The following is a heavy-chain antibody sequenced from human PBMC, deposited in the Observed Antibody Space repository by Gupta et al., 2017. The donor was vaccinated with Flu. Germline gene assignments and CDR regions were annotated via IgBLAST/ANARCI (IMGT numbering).Heavy chain of an antibody. Sequence: EVQLLESGGVLVQSGGHLRLSCADSGLTFSDYAMNWVRQAPGKGLEWVSTIGGGGHTTNYADSVMGRFTISRDNSKNTLYLQMNSLRGDDTAIYYCAKDRSGNPAIDYWGQGTLVTVSA. D-gene: IGHD6-13*01. CDR1: GLTFSDYA. V-gene: IGHV3-23*01. J-gene: IGHJ4*02. CDR2: IGGGGHTT. CDR3: AKDRSGNPAIDY.